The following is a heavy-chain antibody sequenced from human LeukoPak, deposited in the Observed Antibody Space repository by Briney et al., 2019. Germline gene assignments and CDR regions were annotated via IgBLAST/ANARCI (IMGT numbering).Heavy chain of an antibody. CDR3: AAASGYAARFDY. Sequence: SETLSLTCTVSGGSISSSSYYWTWIRQPAGKGLEWIGCIYTGGTNYNPSLKSRVTISLDTSKNQLSLNLSSVTAADTAVFYCAAASGYAARFDYWGQGALVTVSS. D-gene: IGHD5-12*01. V-gene: IGHV4-61*02. CDR1: GGSISSSSYY. CDR2: IYTGGT. J-gene: IGHJ4*02.